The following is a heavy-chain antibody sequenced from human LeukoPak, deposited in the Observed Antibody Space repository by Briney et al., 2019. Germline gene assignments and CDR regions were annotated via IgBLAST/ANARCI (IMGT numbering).Heavy chain of an antibody. V-gene: IGHV1-2*02. CDR1: GYTFSDYY. Sequence: PSLKVSCKASGYTFSDYYIHWVRQAPGHGLEWLGWMNVKTGATSSAQRFPGRFTMTRDTSIGTASMEFSSLTSDDTAVYYCARQSGTYWGLDYWGQGTLVTISS. D-gene: IGHD1-26*01. CDR2: MNVKTGAT. CDR3: ARQSGTYWGLDY. J-gene: IGHJ4*02.